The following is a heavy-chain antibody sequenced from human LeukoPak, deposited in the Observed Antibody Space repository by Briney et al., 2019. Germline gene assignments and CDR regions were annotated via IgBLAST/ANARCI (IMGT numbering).Heavy chain of an antibody. V-gene: IGHV3-53*01. Sequence: GGSLRLSCTVSGFTVSSNSMSWVRQAPGKGLEWVSFIYSGTIHYSDAVTGRFTISIDNSKNTLYLQMNSLSAEDTAVNYCARRAGAYSHPYDYWGQGTLVTVSS. CDR3: ARRAGAYSHPYDY. CDR1: GFTVSSNS. J-gene: IGHJ4*02. CDR2: IYSGTI. D-gene: IGHD4/OR15-4a*01.